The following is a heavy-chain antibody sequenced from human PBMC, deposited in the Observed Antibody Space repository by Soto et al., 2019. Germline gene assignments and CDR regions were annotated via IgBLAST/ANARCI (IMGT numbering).Heavy chain of an antibody. CDR2: ISSSGSTI. CDR3: AGGTSDDGYYYYGMDV. V-gene: IGHV3-48*03. J-gene: IGHJ6*02. Sequence: PGGSLRLSCAASGFTFSSYEMNWVRQAPGKGLEWVSYISSSGSTIYYADSVKGRFTISRDNAKNSLYLQMNSLRAEDTAVYYCAGGTSDDGYYYYGMDVWGQGTTVTVSS. D-gene: IGHD2-8*01. CDR1: GFTFSSYE.